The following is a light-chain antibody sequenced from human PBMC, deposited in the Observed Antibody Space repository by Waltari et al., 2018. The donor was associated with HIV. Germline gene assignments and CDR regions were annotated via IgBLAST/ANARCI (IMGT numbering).Light chain of an antibody. J-gene: IGLJ3*02. Sequence: QSVLTQPPSLSAAPGQKVTISCSGSRSNIGHNSVTWYQQLQGTAHKLLIYDNNKRPSGIPDRFSGSKSGTSATLGITGLQTGDEADYYCGTWDSSLSAGVFGGGTKLTVL. CDR3: GTWDSSLSAGV. CDR1: RSNIGHNS. V-gene: IGLV1-51*01. CDR2: DNN.